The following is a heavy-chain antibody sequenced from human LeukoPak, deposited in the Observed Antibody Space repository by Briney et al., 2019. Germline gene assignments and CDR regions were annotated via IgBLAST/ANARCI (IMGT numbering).Heavy chain of an antibody. V-gene: IGHV1-2*02. CDR2: INPNSGGT. Sequence: ASVKVSCKASGGTFSSYAISWVRQAPGQGLEWMGWINPNSGGTNYAQKFQGRVTMTRDTSISTAYMELSRLRSDDTAVYYCARDGPYYYDSSGRDWFDPWGQGTLVTVSS. J-gene: IGHJ5*02. D-gene: IGHD3-22*01. CDR1: GGTFSSYA. CDR3: ARDGPYYYDSSGRDWFDP.